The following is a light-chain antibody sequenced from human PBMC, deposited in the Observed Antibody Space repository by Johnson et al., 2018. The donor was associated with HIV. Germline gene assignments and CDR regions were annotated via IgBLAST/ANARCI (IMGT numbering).Light chain of an antibody. Sequence: HSVLTQPPSVSAAPGQKVTISCSGSSSNIGNNYVSWYQQLPGTAPKLLIYENNKRPSGIPDRFSGSKSGTSATLGITGLQTGDEADYYCGTWDSSLISNVVGPGTKVTGL. V-gene: IGLV1-51*02. CDR1: SSNIGNNY. CDR2: ENN. J-gene: IGLJ1*01. CDR3: GTWDSSLISNV.